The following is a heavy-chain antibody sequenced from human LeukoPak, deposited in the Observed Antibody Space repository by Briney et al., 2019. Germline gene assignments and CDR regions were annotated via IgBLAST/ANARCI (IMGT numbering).Heavy chain of an antibody. J-gene: IGHJ3*02. CDR1: GFTFSSYS. CDR3: ARDGKVELWFGEAHDAFDI. D-gene: IGHD3-10*01. V-gene: IGHV3-21*01. CDR2: ISSSSSYI. Sequence: GGSLRLSCAASGFTFSSYSMNWVRQAPGKGMEWVSSISSSSSYIYYADSVKGRFTISRDNAKNSLYLQMNSLRAEDTAVYYCARDGKVELWFGEAHDAFDIWGQGTMVTVSS.